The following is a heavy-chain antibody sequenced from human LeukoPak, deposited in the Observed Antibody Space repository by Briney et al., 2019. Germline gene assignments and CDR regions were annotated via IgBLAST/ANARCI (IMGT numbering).Heavy chain of an antibody. V-gene: IGHV3-21*01. CDR3: ARAYSERYGLGYYYMDV. CDR2: ISSSSSYI. Sequence: SGGSLRLSCAASGFTFSRYSLNWVRQAPGKGLEWVSSISSSSSYIYYADSVKGRFTISRDNAKNSLYLQMDSLRVEDTAVYYCARAYSERYGLGYYYMDVWGKGTTVTVSS. J-gene: IGHJ6*03. D-gene: IGHD1-26*01. CDR1: GFTFSRYS.